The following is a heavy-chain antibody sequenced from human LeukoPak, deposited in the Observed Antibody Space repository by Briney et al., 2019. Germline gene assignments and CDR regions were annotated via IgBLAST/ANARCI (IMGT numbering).Heavy chain of an antibody. CDR2: IYTSGST. CDR1: GVSISSGSYY. Sequence: SETLSLTCTVSGVSISSGSYYWSWIRQPAGKGLEWIGRIYTSGSTNYNPSLKSRVTISVDTSKNQFSLKLSSVTAADTAVYYCARVSPHYYDSSGPNDAFDIWGQGTMVTVSS. J-gene: IGHJ3*02. D-gene: IGHD3-22*01. CDR3: ARVSPHYYDSSGPNDAFDI. V-gene: IGHV4-61*02.